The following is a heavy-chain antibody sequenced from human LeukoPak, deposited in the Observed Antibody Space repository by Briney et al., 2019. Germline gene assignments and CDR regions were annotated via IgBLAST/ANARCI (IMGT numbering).Heavy chain of an antibody. CDR1: GISFSDYA. Sequence: PGGSLRLSCAASGISFSDYAMSWVRQTPGKGLEWVATISGSGDRTYYTDSVKGRFTISRDNSKNTLSLQMDSQRAEDTAVYYCAKDKLVVTPYYFDYWGQGTLVTVSS. CDR2: ISGSGDRT. V-gene: IGHV3-23*01. J-gene: IGHJ4*02. CDR3: AKDKLVVTPYYFDY. D-gene: IGHD4-23*01.